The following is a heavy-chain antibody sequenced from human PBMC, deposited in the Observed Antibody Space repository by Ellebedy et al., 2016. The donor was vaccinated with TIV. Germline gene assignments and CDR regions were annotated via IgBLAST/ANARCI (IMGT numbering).Heavy chain of an antibody. CDR3: ARERGTLFGRGYSYGYTYDSSGYSG. CDR1: GGTFSSYA. D-gene: IGHD5-18*01. J-gene: IGHJ4*02. Sequence: AASVKVSCKASGGTFSSYAISWVRQAPGQGLEWMGGIIPIFGTANYAQKFQGRVTITADESTSTAYMELSSLRSEDTAVYYCARERGTLFGRGYSYGYTYDSSGYSGWGQGTLVTVSS. V-gene: IGHV1-69*13. CDR2: IIPIFGTA.